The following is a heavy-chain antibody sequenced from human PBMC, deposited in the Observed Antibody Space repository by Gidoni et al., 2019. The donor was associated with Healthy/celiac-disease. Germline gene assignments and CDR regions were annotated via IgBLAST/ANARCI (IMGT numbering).Heavy chain of an antibody. CDR3: AKDSRNRLDY. V-gene: IGHV3-30*18. Sequence: QVQRVESGGGVVQPGRSLRLSCAASAFTFSSYGMHWVRQAPGKGLEWVAVISYDGSNKYYADSVKGRFTISRDNSKNTLYLQMNSLRAEDTAVYYCAKDSRNRLDYWGQGTLVTVSS. CDR1: AFTFSSYG. D-gene: IGHD1-1*01. J-gene: IGHJ4*02. CDR2: ISYDGSNK.